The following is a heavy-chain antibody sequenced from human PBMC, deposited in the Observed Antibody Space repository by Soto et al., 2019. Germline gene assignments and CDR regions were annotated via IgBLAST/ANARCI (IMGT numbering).Heavy chain of an antibody. CDR1: GGTFSSYA. CDR3: ARDRGTMIVVGDWFDP. CDR2: IIPIFGTA. D-gene: IGHD3-22*01. Sequence: SVEVSCKXSGGTFSSYAISWVRQAPGQGLEWMGGIIPIFGTANYAQKFQGRVTITADKSTSTAYMELSSLRSEDTAVYYCARDRGTMIVVGDWFDPWGQGTLVTVSS. V-gene: IGHV1-69*06. J-gene: IGHJ5*02.